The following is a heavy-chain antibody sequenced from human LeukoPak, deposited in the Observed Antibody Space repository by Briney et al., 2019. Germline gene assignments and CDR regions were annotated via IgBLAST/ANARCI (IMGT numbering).Heavy chain of an antibody. D-gene: IGHD6-19*01. Sequence: ASVTVSCKASGYTFTSYGINWVRPPPRQGLAWMGWISAYNGNTNYAQNLQGRVTMTTDPSTSTAYMELRSLRSDDTAVYYCARGLMGSSGLYGEVFDYWGQGNLVTVSS. V-gene: IGHV1-18*01. J-gene: IGHJ4*02. CDR1: GYTFTSYG. CDR2: ISAYNGNT. CDR3: ARGLMGSSGLYGEVFDY.